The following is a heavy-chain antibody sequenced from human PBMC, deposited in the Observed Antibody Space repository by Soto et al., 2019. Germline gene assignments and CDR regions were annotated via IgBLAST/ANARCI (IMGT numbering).Heavy chain of an antibody. D-gene: IGHD3-16*01. CDR1: GFTFSSYS. CDR3: AREGSLYVGSVSNCLAS. J-gene: IGHJ4*02. V-gene: IGHV3-21*01. CDR2: IKSTYTYK. Sequence: PGGALRLSRATSGFTFSSYSIKWVRPAPGKVLQWVSSIKSTYTYKYNGNLVKGRFTISRENAKNLLYLQMNRLRAEDTAVYYCAREGSLYVGSVSNCLASWGQGILVTVSS.